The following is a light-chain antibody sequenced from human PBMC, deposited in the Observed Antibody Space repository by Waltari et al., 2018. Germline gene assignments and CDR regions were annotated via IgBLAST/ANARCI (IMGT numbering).Light chain of an antibody. CDR1: SSNIGANT. V-gene: IGLV1-44*01. J-gene: IGLJ2*01. CDR2: SNN. CDR3: AAWDDSLKGLV. Sequence: QSVLTQPPSASGTPGQRVTISCSGGSSNIGANTVNWYQQLPGTAPKLLIYSNNRLPSGVPDRLSGSKSCTSASLAISGLQSEDEADYYCAAWDDSLKGLVFGGGTKLTVL.